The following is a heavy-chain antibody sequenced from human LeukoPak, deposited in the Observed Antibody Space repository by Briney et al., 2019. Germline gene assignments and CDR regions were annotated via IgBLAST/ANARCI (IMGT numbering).Heavy chain of an antibody. CDR2: IKSKTDGGTA. CDR1: GFTFNNAW. J-gene: IGHJ4*02. CDR3: ATEADTAMALPKN. Sequence: GGSLRLSCAASGFTFNNAWMSWVRLAPGKGLEWVGRIKSKTDGGTADYAAPVKGRFTISRDDSKNMVFLQMNSLKIADTALYFCATEADTAMALPKNWGQGALVTVSS. D-gene: IGHD5-18*01. V-gene: IGHV3-15*01.